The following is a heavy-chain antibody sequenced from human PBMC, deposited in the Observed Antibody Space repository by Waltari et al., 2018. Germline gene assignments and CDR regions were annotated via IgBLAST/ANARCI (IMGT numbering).Heavy chain of an antibody. CDR2: IDPSDSDT. D-gene: IGHD3-16*01. V-gene: IGHV5-51*01. J-gene: IGHJ4*03. CDR1: GYSFTSYW. CDR3: AYRATGLDGLDS. Sequence: EVQLVQSGAEVKRPGESLKISCKTSGYSFTSYWISWVRQMPGKGLEWMGAIDPSDSDTRYSPSFQGQVTISADKSISTAYLQWSSLKASDSATYYCAYRATGLDGLDSWGQGVVVTVSS.